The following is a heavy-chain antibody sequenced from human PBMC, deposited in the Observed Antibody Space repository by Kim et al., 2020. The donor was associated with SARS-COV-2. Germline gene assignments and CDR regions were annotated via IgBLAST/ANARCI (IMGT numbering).Heavy chain of an antibody. J-gene: IGHJ3*02. CDR1: GGSSSSYY. V-gene: IGHV4-59*01. D-gene: IGHD3-22*01. CDR2: IYYSGST. Sequence: SETLSLTCTVSGGSSSSYYWSWIRQPPGKGLEWIGYIYYSGSTNYNPSLKSRVTISVDTSKNHFSLKLSSVTAADTAVYYCAREGYYDSSGYYQHDAFDIWGQGTMVTVSS. CDR3: AREGYYDSSGYYQHDAFDI.